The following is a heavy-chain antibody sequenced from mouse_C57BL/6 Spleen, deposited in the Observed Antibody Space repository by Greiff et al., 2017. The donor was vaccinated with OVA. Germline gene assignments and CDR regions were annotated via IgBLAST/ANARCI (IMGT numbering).Heavy chain of an antibody. J-gene: IGHJ3*01. CDR1: GYTFTSYW. V-gene: IGHV1-69*01. CDR2: IDPSDSYT. D-gene: IGHD4-1*01. Sequence: VQLQQPGAELVMPGASVKLSCKASGYTFTSYWMHWVKQRPGQGLEWIGEIDPSDSYTNYNQKFKGKSTLTVDKSSSTAYMQLSSLTSEDSAVYYCARKRGTGVFAYWGQGTLVTVSA. CDR3: ARKRGTGVFAY.